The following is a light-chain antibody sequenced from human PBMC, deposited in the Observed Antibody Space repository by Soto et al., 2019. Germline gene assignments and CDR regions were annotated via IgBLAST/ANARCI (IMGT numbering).Light chain of an antibody. V-gene: IGKV3-15*01. J-gene: IGKJ4*01. Sequence: EIVMTQSPATLSVSPGETATLSCRASQSVSYNLAWYQQKPRQGPRLLIYGAFTRATVIPARFSGSGSGTEFTLTISSLQSEDFAVYYCQQYKNWPPLTFGGGTKVEIK. CDR2: GAF. CDR3: QQYKNWPPLT. CDR1: QSVSYN.